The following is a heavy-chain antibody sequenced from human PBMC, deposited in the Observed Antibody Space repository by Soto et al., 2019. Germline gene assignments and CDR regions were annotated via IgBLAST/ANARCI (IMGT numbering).Heavy chain of an antibody. V-gene: IGHV4-31*03. CDR3: ARVFSDSSSFFDP. J-gene: IGHJ5*02. D-gene: IGHD6-13*01. CDR2: IYYSGST. CDR1: GGSISSGNYY. Sequence: QVQLQESGPGLVKPSQTLSLTCTVSGGSISSGNYYWSWIRQHPGKGLEWIGYIYYSGSTSYNPSLKSRVTLSGDTSKNHFSLKLSSVTAADTAVYYCARVFSDSSSFFDPWGQGTLVTVSS.